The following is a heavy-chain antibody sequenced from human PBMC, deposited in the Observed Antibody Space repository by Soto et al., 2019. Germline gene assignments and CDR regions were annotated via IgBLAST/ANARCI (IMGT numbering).Heavy chain of an antibody. D-gene: IGHD2-8*01. CDR2: MNNIGMT. J-gene: IGHJ5*02. Sequence: QVQLQESGPGLVKPSETLSLTCTVSGAFSSTYYWSWIRQPPGEGLEWIGFMNNIGMTNYNPSLKSGVSISLDTSKNQFSLKLSSVIAADTDVYYCARSFRRDAVRCNWFDPWGLGTLVTASS. CDR1: GAFSSTYY. V-gene: IGHV4-59*01. CDR3: ARSFRRDAVRCNWFDP.